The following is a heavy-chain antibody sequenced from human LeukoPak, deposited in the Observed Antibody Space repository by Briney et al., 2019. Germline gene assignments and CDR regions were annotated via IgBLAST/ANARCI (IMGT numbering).Heavy chain of an antibody. CDR2: ISSSGSTI. J-gene: IGHJ4*02. CDR3: APDYGDYAPVD. CDR1: GFTFSSYE. D-gene: IGHD4-17*01. V-gene: IGHV3-48*03. Sequence: GGSLELSCAASGFTFSSYEMNWVRQAPGRGLEWVSYISSSGSTIYYADSVKGRFTISRDNAKNSLYLQMNSLRAEDTAVYYCAPDYGDYAPVDWGQGTLVTVSS.